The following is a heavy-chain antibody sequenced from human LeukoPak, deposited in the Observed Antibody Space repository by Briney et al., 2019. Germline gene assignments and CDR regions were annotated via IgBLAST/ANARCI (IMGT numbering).Heavy chain of an antibody. Sequence: ASVKVSCKTSGYPFISFGISWVRQAPGQGREWMGWIGVYEHNSNYVQRNLQDRVTMTTDTSTSTVYLELRSLRPDDTAVYYCARDLWNFYDSSGHYRDFESWGQGTLVTVSS. J-gene: IGHJ5*01. CDR2: IGVYEHNS. CDR3: ARDLWNFYDSSGHYRDFES. CDR1: GYPFISFG. V-gene: IGHV1-18*01. D-gene: IGHD3-22*01.